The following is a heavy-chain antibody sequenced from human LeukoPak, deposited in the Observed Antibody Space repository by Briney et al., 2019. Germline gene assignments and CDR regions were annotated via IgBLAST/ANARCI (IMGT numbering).Heavy chain of an antibody. CDR2: IYYSGST. CDR3: ARLKADPHHDY. CDR1: GGSSSSSSYY. V-gene: IGHV4-39*01. J-gene: IGHJ4*02. Sequence: SETLSLTCTVSGGSSSSSSYYWGWIRQPPGKGLEWIGSIYYSGSTYYNPSLKSRVTISVDTSKNQFSLKLSSVTAADTAVYYCARLKADPHHDYWGQGTLVTVSS.